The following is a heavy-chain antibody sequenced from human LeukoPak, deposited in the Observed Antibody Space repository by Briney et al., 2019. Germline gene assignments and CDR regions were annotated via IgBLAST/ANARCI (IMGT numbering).Heavy chain of an antibody. Sequence: GRSLRLSCAASGFTFSSYSMNWVRQAPGKGLEWVSSISSSSTYIYSADSVKGRFTISRENAKNSLYLQMNSLRAGDTAVYYCARDYYYYDSSGYYTENLEGYFDYWGQGTLVTVSS. CDR3: ARDYYYYDSSGYYTENLEGYFDY. V-gene: IGHV3-21*01. J-gene: IGHJ4*02. CDR2: ISSSSTYI. CDR1: GFTFSSYS. D-gene: IGHD3-22*01.